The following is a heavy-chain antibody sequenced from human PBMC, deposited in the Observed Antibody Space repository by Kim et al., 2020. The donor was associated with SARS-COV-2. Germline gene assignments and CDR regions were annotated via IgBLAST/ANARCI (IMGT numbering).Heavy chain of an antibody. CDR3: ARGFGSGAFDI. V-gene: IGHV3-48*01. CDR1: GFTFSSYS. Sequence: GGSLRLSCAASGFTFSSYSMNWVRQAPGKGLEWVSYISSSSSTIYYADSVKGRFTISRDNAKNSLYLQMNSLRAEDTAVYYCARGFGSGAFDIWGQGTMVTVSS. J-gene: IGHJ3*02. D-gene: IGHD2-15*01. CDR2: ISSSSSTI.